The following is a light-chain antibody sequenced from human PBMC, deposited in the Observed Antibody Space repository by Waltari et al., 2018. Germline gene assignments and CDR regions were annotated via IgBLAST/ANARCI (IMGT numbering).Light chain of an antibody. Sequence: QSVLTQPPSASGTPGQGVTISCSGSNSNIGSNPVNWYRQFPGTAPKLPIFNSDKRPSGVADRFSGSKSGTSASLAISGLHSDDESDFYCAAWDDSLNGMVFGGGTSLAVL. CDR1: NSNIGSNP. V-gene: IGLV1-44*01. J-gene: IGLJ2*01. CDR2: NSD. CDR3: AAWDDSLNGMV.